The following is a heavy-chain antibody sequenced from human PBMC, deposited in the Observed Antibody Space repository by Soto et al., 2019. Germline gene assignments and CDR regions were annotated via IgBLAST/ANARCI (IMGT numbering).Heavy chain of an antibody. V-gene: IGHV4-59*01. CDR3: ASSNWNYVNWFDP. CDR1: GGSISSYY. D-gene: IGHD1-7*01. Sequence: SETLSLTCTVSGGSISSYYWSWIRQPPGKGLEWIGYIYYSGSTNYNPPLKSRVTISVDTSKNQFSLKLSSVTAADTAVYYCASSNWNYVNWFDPWGQGTLVTVSS. CDR2: IYYSGST. J-gene: IGHJ5*02.